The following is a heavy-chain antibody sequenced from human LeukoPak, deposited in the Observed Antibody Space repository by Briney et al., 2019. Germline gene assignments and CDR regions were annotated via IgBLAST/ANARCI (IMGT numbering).Heavy chain of an antibody. V-gene: IGHV3-9*01. Sequence: GGSLRLSCAASGFTFDDYAMHWVRQAPGKGLEWVSGISWNSGSIGYADSVKGRFTISRDNAKNSLYLQMNSLRAEDTALYYCAKALGYCSSTSCQYYYYGMDVWGQGTTVTVSS. D-gene: IGHD2-2*01. CDR2: ISWNSGSI. CDR3: AKALGYCSSTSCQYYYYGMDV. CDR1: GFTFDDYA. J-gene: IGHJ6*02.